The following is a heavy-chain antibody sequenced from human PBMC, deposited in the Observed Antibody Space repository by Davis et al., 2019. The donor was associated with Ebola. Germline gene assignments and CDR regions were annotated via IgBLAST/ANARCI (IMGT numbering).Heavy chain of an antibody. J-gene: IGHJ4*02. D-gene: IGHD6-19*01. CDR1: GGSITTSNW. Sequence: MPSETLSLTCAVSGGSITTSNWWSWVRQPPGKGLEWIGDIYHSGNTNYNPSLQSRLTISVDTSKNHFSLTLNSVTAADTAVYYCATIIRGWSSAYWGQGILVTVSS. V-gene: IGHV4-4*02. CDR3: ATIIRGWSSAY. CDR2: IYHSGNT.